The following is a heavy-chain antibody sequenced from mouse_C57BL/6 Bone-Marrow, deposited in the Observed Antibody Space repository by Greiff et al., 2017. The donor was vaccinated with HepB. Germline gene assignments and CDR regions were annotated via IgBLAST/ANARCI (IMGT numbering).Heavy chain of an antibody. Sequence: EVHLVESGGGLVQPGGSMKLSCVASGFTFSNYWMNWVRQSPEKGLEWVAQIRLKSDNYATHYAESVKGRFTISRDDSKSSVYLQMNNLRAEDTGIYYCTGGITTVVATDFDVWGTGTTVTVSS. CDR3: TGGITTVVATDFDV. CDR2: IRLKSDNYAT. J-gene: IGHJ1*03. CDR1: GFTFSNYW. V-gene: IGHV6-3*01. D-gene: IGHD1-1*01.